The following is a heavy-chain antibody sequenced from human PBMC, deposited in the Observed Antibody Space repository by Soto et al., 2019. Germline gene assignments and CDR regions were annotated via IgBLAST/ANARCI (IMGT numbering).Heavy chain of an antibody. CDR3: ARASRNYFYY. CDR2: IYHSGST. J-gene: IGHJ4*02. CDR1: GDTITDYY. V-gene: IGHV4-59*01. Sequence: SETLSLTCTVSGDTITDYYWSWIRQPPGKGLEWIGYIYHSGSTYYNPSLKSRVTISIDTSKTQFSLKLSSVTAADTAVYYCARASRNYFYYWGQGTLVTVSS.